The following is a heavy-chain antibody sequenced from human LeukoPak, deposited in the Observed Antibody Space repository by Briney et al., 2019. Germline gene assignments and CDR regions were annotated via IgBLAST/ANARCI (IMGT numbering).Heavy chain of an antibody. CDR3: ATTPWGLLTFDS. CDR2: ITSSSTYI. V-gene: IGHV3-21*04. CDR1: GFTFSNYN. Sequence: GGSLRLSCAASGFTFSNYNMNWVRQAPGKGLEWVSSITSSSTYIYYADSVKGRFAISRDDSKNTLYLQMNSLRVEDTATYYCATTPWGLLTFDSWGQGSLVTVSS. D-gene: IGHD2/OR15-2a*01. J-gene: IGHJ4*02.